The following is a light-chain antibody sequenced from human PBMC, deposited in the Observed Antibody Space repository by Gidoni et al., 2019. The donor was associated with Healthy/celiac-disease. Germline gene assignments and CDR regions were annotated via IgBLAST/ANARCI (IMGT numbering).Light chain of an antibody. CDR2: AAS. J-gene: IGKJ1*01. CDR1: QSISSY. Sequence: DIQMTQSPSSLSASGGDRVTITCRASQSISSYLNWYQQKPGKAPKLLIYAASSLQSGVPSRFSGSGSGTEFTRTISSLQPEDCATYYCQQSYSTPWTFGQGTKVEIK. CDR3: QQSYSTPWT. V-gene: IGKV1-39*01.